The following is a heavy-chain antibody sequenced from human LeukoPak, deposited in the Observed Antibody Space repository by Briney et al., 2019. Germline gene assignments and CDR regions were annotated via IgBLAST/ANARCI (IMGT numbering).Heavy chain of an antibody. CDR3: ARDDGYNRYFDY. V-gene: IGHV3-30*04. CDR2: ISYDGSNK. Sequence: PGGSLRLSCAASGFTFSSYAMHWVRQAPGKGLEWVAVISYDGSNKYYADSVKGRFTISRDNAKNSLYLQMNSLRAEDTAVYYCARDDGYNRYFDYWGQGTLVTVSS. J-gene: IGHJ4*02. CDR1: GFTFSSYA. D-gene: IGHD5-24*01.